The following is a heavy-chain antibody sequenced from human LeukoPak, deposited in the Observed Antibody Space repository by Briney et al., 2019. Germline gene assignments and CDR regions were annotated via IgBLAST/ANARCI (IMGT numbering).Heavy chain of an antibody. Sequence: PSETLSLTCAVYGGSFSGYYWSWIRQPPGKGLEWIGEINHSGSTNYNSSLKSRVTISVDTSKNQFSLKLSSVTAADTAVYYCARHSRPMVRGVIIGKCFDYWGQGTLVTVSS. J-gene: IGHJ4*02. CDR2: INHSGST. CDR3: ARHSRPMVRGVIIGKCFDY. D-gene: IGHD3-10*01. CDR1: GGSFSGYY. V-gene: IGHV4-34*01.